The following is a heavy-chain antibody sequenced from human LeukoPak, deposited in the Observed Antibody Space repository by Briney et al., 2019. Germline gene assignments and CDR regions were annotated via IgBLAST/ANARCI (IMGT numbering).Heavy chain of an antibody. CDR1: GGSISSYY. CDR2: IYYSGST. CDR3: ARRRAGYSGGWYFDY. V-gene: IGHV4-59*08. J-gene: IGHJ4*02. Sequence: NASETLSLTCTVSGGSISSYYWSWIRQPPGKGLEWIGYIYYSGSTNYNPSLKSRVTMSVDTSKNQFSLKLSSVTAADTAVYYCARRRAGYSGGWYFDYWGQGSLVTVSS. D-gene: IGHD6-19*01.